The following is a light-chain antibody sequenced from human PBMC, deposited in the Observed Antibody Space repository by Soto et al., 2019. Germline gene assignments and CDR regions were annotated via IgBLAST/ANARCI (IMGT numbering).Light chain of an antibody. Sequence: DIQMTQSPSTLSASVGDRVTITCRASQSITYWLAWYQQKPGKAPTVLIYQASTLESGVPSRFSGSGSGTEFTLTISSLQHDDFATYYCQQYHSYPITFGGGTKVEIK. V-gene: IGKV1-5*03. J-gene: IGKJ4*01. CDR2: QAS. CDR1: QSITYW. CDR3: QQYHSYPIT.